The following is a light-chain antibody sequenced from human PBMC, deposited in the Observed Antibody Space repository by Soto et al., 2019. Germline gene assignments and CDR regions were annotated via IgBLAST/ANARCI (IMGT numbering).Light chain of an antibody. Sequence: EIVMTQSPATLSVSPGERATLSCRASQSVSSNLAWYQQKPGQAPRLLIYGASTRATGIPARFSGSGSGTEFTLTISSLQSEDFAVYYYQQYNNWPPYTFGKGTKLEIK. CDR1: QSVSSN. CDR3: QQYNNWPPYT. V-gene: IGKV3-15*01. J-gene: IGKJ2*01. CDR2: GAS.